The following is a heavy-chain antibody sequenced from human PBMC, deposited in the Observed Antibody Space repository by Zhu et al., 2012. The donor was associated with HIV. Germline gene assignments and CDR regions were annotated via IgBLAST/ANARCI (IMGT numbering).Heavy chain of an antibody. CDR1: EFIFSNYW. J-gene: IGHJ2*01. Sequence: EVQLVESGGGLVQPGGSLRLSCAASEFIFSNYWMHWVRQAPGKGLVWVSRIKSDGSSTSYADSVKGRFTISRDNAKNTLYLQMSSLRVEDMAFYYCARGYSGSKPGNRYFDLWGRGTLVTVSS. D-gene: IGHD1-26*01. CDR3: ARGYSGSKPGNRYFDL. V-gene: IGHV3-74*01. CDR2: IKSDGSST.